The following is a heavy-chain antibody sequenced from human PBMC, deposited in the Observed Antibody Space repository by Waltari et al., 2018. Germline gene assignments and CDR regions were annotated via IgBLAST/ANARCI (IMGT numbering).Heavy chain of an antibody. J-gene: IGHJ4*02. Sequence: VQLLESGGGFVQPGGSLRLSCPASGFPFGHFAIALVRQGPGKGLEWVSSISGAAGHIYYADSVKGRFTISRDNSKDTLYLQMNSLRAEDTAVYYCAKRYKRGTVVVVPAAFDSWGQGTLVTVSS. CDR2: ISGAAGHI. CDR3: AKRYKRGTVVVVPAAFDS. CDR1: GFPFGHFA. V-gene: IGHV3-23*01. D-gene: IGHD2-15*01.